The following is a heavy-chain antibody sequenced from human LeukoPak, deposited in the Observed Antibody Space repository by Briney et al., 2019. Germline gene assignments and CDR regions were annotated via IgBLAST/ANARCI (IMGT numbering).Heavy chain of an antibody. D-gene: IGHD3-3*01. CDR3: AKDKGDFWSGHHY. CDR2: ITGSGGST. CDR1: GFTFSNYV. V-gene: IGHV3-23*01. J-gene: IGHJ4*02. Sequence: GRSLRLSCAASGFTFSNYVMHWVRRAPGKGLEWVSSITGSGGSTYYADSVKGRFTISRDNSKNTLYLQMSSLRAEDTAVYYCAKDKGDFWSGHHYWGQGTLVTVSS.